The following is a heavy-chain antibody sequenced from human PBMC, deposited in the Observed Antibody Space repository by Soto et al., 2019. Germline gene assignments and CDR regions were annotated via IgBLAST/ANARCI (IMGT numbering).Heavy chain of an antibody. V-gene: IGHV1-2*02. CDR2: INPNSGGT. CDR3: ARDSHYDILTGYSRNAFDI. Sequence: QVQLVQSGAEVKKPGASVKVSCKASGYTFTGHYMHWVRQAPGQGLEWMGWINPNSGGTSYAQKFQGRVTMTRDTSISTAYMELNRLSSDDTAVYYCARDSHYDILTGYSRNAFDIWGQGTMVTVSS. D-gene: IGHD3-9*01. CDR1: GYTFTGHY. J-gene: IGHJ3*02.